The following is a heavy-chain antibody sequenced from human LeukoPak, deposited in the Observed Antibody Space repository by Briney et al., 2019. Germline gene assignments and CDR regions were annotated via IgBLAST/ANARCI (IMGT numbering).Heavy chain of an antibody. V-gene: IGHV1-2*02. D-gene: IGHD6-19*01. J-gene: IGHJ4*02. Sequence: GASVSVSFKASGYTFTGYYMHWVRQAPGQGLERVGWINPNSGGTNYAQKFQGRVTMTRDTSISTAYMELSRLRSDDTAVYYCARDLRWLVLGGPIDYWGQGTLVTVSS. CDR2: INPNSGGT. CDR1: GYTFTGYY. CDR3: ARDLRWLVLGGPIDY.